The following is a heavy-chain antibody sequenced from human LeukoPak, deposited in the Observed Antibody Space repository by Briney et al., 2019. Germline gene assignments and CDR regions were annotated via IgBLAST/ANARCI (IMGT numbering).Heavy chain of an antibody. Sequence: SVKVSCKASGGTFSSYAISWVRQAPGQGLEWMGGIIPIFGTANYAQKFQGRVTITADESTSTAYMELSSLRSEDTAVYYCARPLPAARYQTDAFDIWGQGTMVTVSS. J-gene: IGHJ3*02. CDR1: GGTFSSYA. CDR2: IIPIFGTA. D-gene: IGHD2-2*01. V-gene: IGHV1-69*13. CDR3: ARPLPAARYQTDAFDI.